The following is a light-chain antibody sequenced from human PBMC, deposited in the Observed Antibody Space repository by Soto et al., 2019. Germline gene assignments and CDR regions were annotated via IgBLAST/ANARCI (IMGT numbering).Light chain of an antibody. CDR3: ETWDSNTRV. V-gene: IGLV4-60*02. Sequence: QSVLTQSSSASASLGSSVKLTCTLSSGHSSYIIAWHQQQPGKAPRYLMKLEGSGSYNKGSGVPDRFSGSSSGADRYLTISHLQFEDAADYYCETWDSNTRVFGGGTKLTVL. CDR1: SGHSSYI. CDR2: LEGSGSY. J-gene: IGLJ3*02.